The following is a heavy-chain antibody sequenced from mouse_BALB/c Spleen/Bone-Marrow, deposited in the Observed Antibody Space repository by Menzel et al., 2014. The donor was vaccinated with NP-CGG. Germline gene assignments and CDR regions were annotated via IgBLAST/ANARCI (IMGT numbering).Heavy chain of an antibody. CDR3: SRGRRYALDY. CDR1: GYPFTSYY. V-gene: IGHV1S81*02. J-gene: IGHJ4*01. CDR2: INHSNGGT. Sequence: VQVMESGAEMVKAKASVKLSCQAYGYPFTSYYMYWVKQRPGQGLEWFGEINHSNGGTHFNEKFKNKATLTVYKSSSTAYMQLSSLTSEDSAVYDCSRGRRYALDYWGQGTSVNGS.